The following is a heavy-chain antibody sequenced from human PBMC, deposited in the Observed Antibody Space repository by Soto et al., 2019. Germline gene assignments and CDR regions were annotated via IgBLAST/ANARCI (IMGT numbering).Heavy chain of an antibody. V-gene: IGHV4-30-2*01. CDR3: DGGPGVARNY. D-gene: IGHD4-17*01. J-gene: IGHJ4*02. CDR2: IYHSGST. Sequence: QLQLQESGSGLVKPSQTLSLTCAVSGGSISSGGYSWSWIRQPPGKGLECIRYIYHSGSTYYDPSPMSRDTASVDMSKNQFSPKLSSVTAADTAVYYCDGGPGVARNYWGQGTLVTVSS. CDR1: GGSISSGGYS.